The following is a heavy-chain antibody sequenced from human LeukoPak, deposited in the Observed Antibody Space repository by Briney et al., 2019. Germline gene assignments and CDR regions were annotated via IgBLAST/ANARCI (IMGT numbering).Heavy chain of an antibody. CDR2: IYYSGST. D-gene: IGHD3-22*01. Sequence: SETLSVTCTISGDSISSSSYYWDWIRQCPGKGLEWIGTIYYSGSTYYNASLKSRLFISIDTSNNQFSLRLSFVTAADTAVYYCARRRYYESTGYLDWGQGTLITVSS. CDR1: GDSISSSSYY. V-gene: IGHV4-39*01. CDR3: ARRRYYESTGYLD. J-gene: IGHJ1*01.